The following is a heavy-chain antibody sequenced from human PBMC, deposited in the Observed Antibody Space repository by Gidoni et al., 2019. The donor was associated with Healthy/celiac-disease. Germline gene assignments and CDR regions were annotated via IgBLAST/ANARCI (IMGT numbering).Heavy chain of an antibody. Sequence: QVQLVESGGGVVQPGRSLRLSCAASGLTFSIYGMHWVRQAPGKGLEWVAVISYDGSNKYYADSVKCRFTISRDNSKNTLYLQMNSLRAEDTAVYYCAKDKAIIWFGDLYYFDYWGQGTLVTVSS. D-gene: IGHD3-10*01. J-gene: IGHJ4*02. V-gene: IGHV3-30*18. CDR3: AKDKAIIWFGDLYYFDY. CDR1: GLTFSIYG. CDR2: ISYDGSNK.